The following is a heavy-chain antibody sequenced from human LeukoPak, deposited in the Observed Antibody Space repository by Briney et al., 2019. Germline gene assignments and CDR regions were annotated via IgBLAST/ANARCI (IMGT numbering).Heavy chain of an antibody. CDR1: GFTFSSYS. CDR3: ARAPRGVGAYFDY. V-gene: IGHV3-21*01. Sequence: PGGSLRLSCAASGFTFSSYSMSWVRQAPGKGLEWVSSISSSSSYIYYADSVKGRFTISRDNTKHSLYLQMNSLRAEDTAVYYCARAPRGVGAYFDYWGQGTLVTVSS. J-gene: IGHJ4*02. CDR2: ISSSSSYI. D-gene: IGHD1-26*01.